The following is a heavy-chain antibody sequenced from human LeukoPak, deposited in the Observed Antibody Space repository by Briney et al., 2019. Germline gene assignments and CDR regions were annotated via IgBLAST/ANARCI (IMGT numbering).Heavy chain of an antibody. CDR2: IYYSGST. CDR1: GGSISSGGYY. Sequence: SETLSLTCTVSGGSISSGGYYWSWIRQHPGKGLEWIGYIYYSGSTNYNPSLKSRVTISADTSKNQFSLKVSSVTAADTGVYYCARAGYSYGSIVFDYWGQGTLVTVSS. D-gene: IGHD5-18*01. V-gene: IGHV4-61*08. CDR3: ARAGYSYGSIVFDY. J-gene: IGHJ4*02.